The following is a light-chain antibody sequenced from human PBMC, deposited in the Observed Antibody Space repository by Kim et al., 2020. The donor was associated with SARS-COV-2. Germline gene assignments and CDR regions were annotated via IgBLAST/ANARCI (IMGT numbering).Light chain of an antibody. J-gene: IGKJ4*01. CDR2: AAS. Sequence: DIQMTQSPSSLSASVGDRVTITCRASQSISSYLNWYQQKPGKAPKLLIYAASSLQSGVSSRFSGSGSGTDFTLTISSLQPEDFATYYCQQSYTTPLTFGGGTKVDSK. V-gene: IGKV1-39*01. CDR3: QQSYTTPLT. CDR1: QSISSY.